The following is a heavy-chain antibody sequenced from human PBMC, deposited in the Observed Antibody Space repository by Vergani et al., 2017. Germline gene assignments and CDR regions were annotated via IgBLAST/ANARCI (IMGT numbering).Heavy chain of an antibody. D-gene: IGHD3-22*01. J-gene: IGHJ4*02. CDR1: GDSSNNDDYY. Sequence: QLQLQQSGPGLVQPSQTLSLTCIVSGDSSNNDDYYWSWIRQPPGKGLEWIGYIYYSGSTYQNPSLESRLTMSLDTSRTQFSLNLISVIAGDTAVYYCARVAGGSGGYYLGWGQGTQVTVSS. CDR3: ARVAGGSGGYYLG. CDR2: IYYSGST. V-gene: IGHV4-30-4*08.